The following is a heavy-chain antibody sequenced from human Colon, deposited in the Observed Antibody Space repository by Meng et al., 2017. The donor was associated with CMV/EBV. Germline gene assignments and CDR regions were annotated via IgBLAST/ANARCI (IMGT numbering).Heavy chain of an antibody. V-gene: IGHV3-30*02. D-gene: IGHD2-15*01. CDR1: GFTFSSYG. CDR2: IRYDESNE. Sequence: GESLKISCAASGFTFSSYGMHWVRQAPGKGLEWVAFIRYDESNEKYSDSVKGRFTISRDNSRNTLYLQMNSLRTEVTALYYCATTAGVARPFDYWGQGTLVTVSS. J-gene: IGHJ4*02. CDR3: ATTAGVARPFDY.